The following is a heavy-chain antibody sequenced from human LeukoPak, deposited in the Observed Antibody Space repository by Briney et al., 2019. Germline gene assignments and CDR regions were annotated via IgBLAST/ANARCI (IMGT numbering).Heavy chain of an antibody. V-gene: IGHV4-34*01. J-gene: IGHJ4*02. D-gene: IGHD2-2*01. CDR1: GGSFSGYY. CDR2: INHSGST. CDR3: ARGHCSSTNCYFDY. Sequence: PSETLSLTSAVYGGSFSGYYWSWIRQPPGKGLEWIGEINHSGSTNYNPSLKSRVTISVDTSKNQFSLKLSSVTAADTAVYYCARGHCSSTNCYFDYWGQGTLVTVSS.